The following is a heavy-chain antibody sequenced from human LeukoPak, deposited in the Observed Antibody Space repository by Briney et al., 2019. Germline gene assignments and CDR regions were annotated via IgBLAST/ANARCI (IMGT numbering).Heavy chain of an antibody. CDR2: IIPIFGTA. D-gene: IGHD4-11*01. V-gene: IGHV1-69*05. Sequence: GASVRVSCKASGGTFSSYAISWVRQAPGQGLEWMGGIIPIFGTANYAQKFQGRVTITTGGSTSTAYMELSSLRSEDTAVYYCARGSSNYVGEYYYYMDVWGRGTTVTVSS. CDR1: GGTFSSYA. J-gene: IGHJ6*03. CDR3: ARGSSNYVGEYYYYMDV.